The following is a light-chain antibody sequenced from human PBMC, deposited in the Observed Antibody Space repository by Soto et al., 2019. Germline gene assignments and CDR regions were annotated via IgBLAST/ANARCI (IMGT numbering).Light chain of an antibody. V-gene: IGKV3D-15*01. CDR2: VAS. Sequence: EIVMTQSPATLSVSPGERVTLSCRASQSVSSKLAWYQQKPGQAPRLLLYVASTSATGIPDRFSGSGSGTEFRRIRNRLQPAEVVVAYCIQFGRSPPQPLGQGTKVDIK. J-gene: IGKJ1*01. CDR1: QSVSSK. CDR3: IQFGRSPPQP.